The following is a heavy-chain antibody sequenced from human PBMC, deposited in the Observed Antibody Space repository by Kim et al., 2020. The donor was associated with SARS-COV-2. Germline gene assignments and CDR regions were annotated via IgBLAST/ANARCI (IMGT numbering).Heavy chain of an antibody. D-gene: IGHD3-3*01. Sequence: ASVKVSCKASGYTFSDYAITWVRQAPGQGLEWMGWISGYTGNIRYAQKFQTRITMTTDTSTSTAYLELRILASDDTAVYYCARIRFLEWSDFDYWGQGTL. V-gene: IGHV1-18*01. J-gene: IGHJ4*02. CDR3: ARIRFLEWSDFDY. CDR2: ISGYTGNI. CDR1: GYTFSDYA.